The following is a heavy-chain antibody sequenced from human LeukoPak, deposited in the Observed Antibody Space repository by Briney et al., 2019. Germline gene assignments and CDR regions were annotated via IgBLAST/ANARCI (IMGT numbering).Heavy chain of an antibody. CDR1: GFTFSISW. CDR3: ARVGTHKPDYYDSSGYYGNYYMDV. Sequence: PGGSLRLSCAASGFTFSISWMSWVRQAPGEGLEWLANIKQDGGEKYYVDSVEGRFTISRVNAKNSLYLQMNSLRAEDTAVYYCARVGTHKPDYYDSSGYYGNYYMDVWGKGTTVTVSS. D-gene: IGHD3-22*01. V-gene: IGHV3-7*01. CDR2: IKQDGGEK. J-gene: IGHJ6*03.